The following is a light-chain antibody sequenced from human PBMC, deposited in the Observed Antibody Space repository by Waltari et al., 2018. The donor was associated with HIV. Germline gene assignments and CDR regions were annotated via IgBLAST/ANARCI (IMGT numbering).Light chain of an antibody. CDR1: SHNVGNQG. V-gene: IGLV10-54*04. Sequence: QAGLTQPPSVSKDLRQTATLTCTGNSHNVGNQGATWLQHHQGHPPKLLSYRNNNQPSGISERFSASRSRNTASLTITGLQPEDEADYYCSAWDSSLGAWVFGGGTKLTVL. J-gene: IGLJ3*02. CDR3: SAWDSSLGAWV. CDR2: RNN.